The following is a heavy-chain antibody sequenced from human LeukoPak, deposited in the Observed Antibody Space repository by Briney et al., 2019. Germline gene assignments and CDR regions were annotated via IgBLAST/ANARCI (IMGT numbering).Heavy chain of an antibody. CDR2: ISSSSNYI. J-gene: IGHJ4*02. V-gene: IGHV3-21*01. Sequence: PGGSLRLSCAASGFTFSSHSMTWVRQAPGKGLEWVSSISSSSNYIYYPDSVKGRFTISGENAKNSLYLRANSLRAEDTAVEYCARGRLLLYSSGWRSDCWGQGALVGVCS. D-gene: IGHD6-19*01. CDR3: ARGRLLLYSSGWRSDC. CDR1: GFTFSSHS.